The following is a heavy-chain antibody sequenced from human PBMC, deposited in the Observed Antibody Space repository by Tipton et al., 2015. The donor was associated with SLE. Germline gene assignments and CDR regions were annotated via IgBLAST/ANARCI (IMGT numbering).Heavy chain of an antibody. D-gene: IGHD6-13*01. V-gene: IGHV1-69*01. CDR2: IIPIFGTA. J-gene: IGHJ4*02. CDR3: ARLHGIAAAGN. CDR1: SYTFTSYG. Sequence: VQLVQSGAEVKKPGASVKVSCKASSYTFTSYGISWVRQAPGQGLEWMGGIIPIFGTANYAQKFQGRVTITADESTSTVYMQLSSLRSEDTAVYYCARLHGIAAAGNWGQGTLVTVSS.